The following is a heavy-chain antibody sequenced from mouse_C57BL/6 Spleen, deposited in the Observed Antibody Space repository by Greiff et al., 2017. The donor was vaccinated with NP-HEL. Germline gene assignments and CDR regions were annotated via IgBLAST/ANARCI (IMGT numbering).Heavy chain of an antibody. CDR3: ARGPFLYYDYDWYFDV. V-gene: IGHV1-9*01. CDR1: GYTFTGYW. J-gene: IGHJ1*03. Sequence: VKLQESGAELMKPGASVKLSCKATGYTFTGYWIEWVKQRPGHGLEWIGELLPGSGSTNYNEKFKGKATFTADTSSNTAYMQLSSLTTEDSAIYYCARGPFLYYDYDWYFDVWGTGTTVTVSS. CDR2: LLPGSGST. D-gene: IGHD2-4*01.